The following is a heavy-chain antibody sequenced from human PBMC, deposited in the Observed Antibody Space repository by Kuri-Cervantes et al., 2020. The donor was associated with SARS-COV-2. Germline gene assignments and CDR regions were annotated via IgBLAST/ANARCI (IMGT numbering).Heavy chain of an antibody. Sequence: GESLKISCAASGFTFSSYWMSWVRQAPGKGLEWVANIKQDGSEKYYADSVKGRFTISRDNSKNTLYLQMNSLRAEDTAVYYCARDILVLGHNWFDPWGQGTLVTVSS. D-gene: IGHD2-2*01. CDR3: ARDILVLGHNWFDP. CDR2: IKQDGSEK. J-gene: IGHJ5*02. V-gene: IGHV3-7*01. CDR1: GFTFSSYW.